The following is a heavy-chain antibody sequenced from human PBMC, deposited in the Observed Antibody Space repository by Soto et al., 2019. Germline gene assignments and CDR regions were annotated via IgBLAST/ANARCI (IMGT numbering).Heavy chain of an antibody. CDR3: ARGIYEGSSGYYLDV. Sequence: GASVKVSCKASGYTFTRSGISWVRQAPGQGPEWMGWISSYNGDTNYAQTFQGRVTMTTDTSTSTAYMELRSLRSDDTAVYYCARGIYEGSSGYYLDVWGQGNLVTVSS. V-gene: IGHV1-18*01. J-gene: IGHJ4*02. CDR1: GYTFTRSG. CDR2: ISSYNGDT. D-gene: IGHD3-22*01.